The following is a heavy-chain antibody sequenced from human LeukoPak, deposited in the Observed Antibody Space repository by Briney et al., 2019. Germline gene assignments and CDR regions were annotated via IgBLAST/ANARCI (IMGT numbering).Heavy chain of an antibody. J-gene: IGHJ5*02. V-gene: IGHV4-38-2*02. CDR1: GYSISSGYY. CDR3: ARGGLAVAATGWFDP. D-gene: IGHD6-19*01. Sequence: SETLSLTCTVSGYSISSGYYWDWIRQPPGKGLEWIGSIYYGGSTYYNPSLESRVTISVDTSKNQFSLKLSSVTAADTAMYYCARGGLAVAATGWFDPWGQGTLVTVSS. CDR2: IYYGGST.